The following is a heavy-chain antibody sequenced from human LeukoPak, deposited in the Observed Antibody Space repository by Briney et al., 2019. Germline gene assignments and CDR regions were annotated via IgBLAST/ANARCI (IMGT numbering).Heavy chain of an antibody. CDR2: ISGSGGST. D-gene: IGHD4-11*01. V-gene: IGHV3-23*01. J-gene: IGHJ4*02. CDR3: ARPRLDTTTFDYFDY. CDR1: GFTFTSFA. Sequence: PGGSLRLSCAASGFTFTSFAMSWVRQAPGRGLEWVSAISGSGGSTYYADSVKGRFTISRDNSKNTLYLQMNSLRAEDTAVYYCARPRLDTTTFDYFDYWGQGTLVTVSS.